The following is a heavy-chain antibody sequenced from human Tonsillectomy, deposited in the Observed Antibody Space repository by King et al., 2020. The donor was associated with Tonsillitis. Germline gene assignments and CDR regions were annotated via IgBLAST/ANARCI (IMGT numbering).Heavy chain of an antibody. V-gene: IGHV3-15*01. CDR3: TTQWELLGGNYFDY. Sequence: QLVESGGGFVKPGGSRRLSCAASGFTLSNAWLIWVRQAPGKGLEWVGRIKSKTDGGTTDYAASVKGRFTISRDGSKKTRYLQMNSLKTEDTAVYYCTTQWELLGGNYFDYWGQGTLVTVSS. CDR2: IKSKTDGGTT. D-gene: IGHD1-26*01. J-gene: IGHJ4*02. CDR1: GFTLSNAW.